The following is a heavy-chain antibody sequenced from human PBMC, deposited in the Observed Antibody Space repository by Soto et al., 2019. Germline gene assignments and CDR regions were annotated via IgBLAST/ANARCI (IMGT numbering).Heavy chain of an antibody. CDR3: ARGTDLYSSGWFDAFDI. CDR2: IWYDGSNK. CDR1: GFTFSSYG. D-gene: IGHD6-19*01. Sequence: GALRLSCAASGFTFSSYGMHWVRQAPGKGLEWVAVIWYDGSNKYYADSVKGRFTISRDNSKNTLYLQMNSLRAEDTAVYYCARGTDLYSSGWFDAFDIWGQGTMVTVSS. V-gene: IGHV3-33*01. J-gene: IGHJ3*02.